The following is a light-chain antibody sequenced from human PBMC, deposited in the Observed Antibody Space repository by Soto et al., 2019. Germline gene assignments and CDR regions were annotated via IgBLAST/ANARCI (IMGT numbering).Light chain of an antibody. Sequence: QSVLTQPPSASGTPGRRVTFSCFGAGSNIGSNHVYWYQQIPGTAPKLLIYSDNQRPSGVPDRFSGSKSGTSASLAISGLRSEDEADYYCAAWDDRMRGAFFGTGTKVTVL. CDR2: SDN. J-gene: IGLJ1*01. CDR3: AAWDDRMRGAF. CDR1: GSNIGSNH. V-gene: IGLV1-47*02.